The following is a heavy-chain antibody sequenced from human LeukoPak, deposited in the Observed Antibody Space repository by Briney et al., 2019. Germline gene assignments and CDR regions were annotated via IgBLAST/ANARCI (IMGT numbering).Heavy chain of an antibody. V-gene: IGHV3-23*01. CDR1: GFTFSSYA. CDR2: ISGSGGST. Sequence: GGSLRLSCAASGFTFSSYAMSWVRQAPGKGLEWVSAISGSGGSTYYADSVKGRFTISRDNSKNTLYPQMNSLRAEDTAVYYCAKSSGTMVQGANWFDPWGQGTLVTVSS. D-gene: IGHD3-10*01. J-gene: IGHJ5*02. CDR3: AKSSGTMVQGANWFDP.